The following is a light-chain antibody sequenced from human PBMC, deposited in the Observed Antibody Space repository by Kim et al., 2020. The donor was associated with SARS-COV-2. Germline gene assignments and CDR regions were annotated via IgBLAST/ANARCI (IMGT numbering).Light chain of an antibody. J-gene: IGLJ3*02. CDR2: RNN. CDR1: SSNIGSNY. CDR3: AAWDDSLSGPV. V-gene: IGLV1-47*01. Sequence: GQRVTTSCSGSSSNIGSNYVYWYQQLPGTAPKLLIYRNNQRPSGVPYRFSGSKSGTSASLAISGLRSEDEADYYCAAWDDSLSGPVFGGGTKVTVL.